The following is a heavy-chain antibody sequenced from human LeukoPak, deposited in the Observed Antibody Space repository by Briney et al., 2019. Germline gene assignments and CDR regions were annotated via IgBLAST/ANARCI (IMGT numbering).Heavy chain of an antibody. CDR1: GFTFSDYY. J-gene: IGHJ4*02. CDR2: ISSSGSTI. D-gene: IGHD2-8*01. V-gene: IGHV3-11*04. CDR3: ARDLRMGYFDY. Sequence: GGSLRLSCAASGFTFSDYYMSWIRQAPGKGLEWVSYISSSGSTIYYADSVKGRITISRDNAKNSLYLQMNSLRAEDTAVYYCARDLRMGYFDYWGQGTLATVSS.